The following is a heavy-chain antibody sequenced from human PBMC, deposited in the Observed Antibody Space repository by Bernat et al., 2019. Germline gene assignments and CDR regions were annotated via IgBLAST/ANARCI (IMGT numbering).Heavy chain of an antibody. D-gene: IGHD2-2*01. CDR2: ISGSGGST. CDR1: GFTFSSYA. J-gene: IGHJ6*02. Sequence: EVQLLESGGGLVQPGGSLRLSCAASGFTFSSYAMTWVRQAPGKGLEWVSAISGSGGSTNYADSVKGRFTISRDNSKDTLYLQVNSLRAEDTAVYYWSTCSRDGSSTGCQCDLYCTDVWGQGTTVTVSS. V-gene: IGHV3-23*01. CDR3: STCSRDGSSTGCQCDLYCTDV.